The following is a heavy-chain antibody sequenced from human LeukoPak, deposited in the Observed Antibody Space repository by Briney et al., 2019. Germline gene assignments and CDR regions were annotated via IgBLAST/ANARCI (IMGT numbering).Heavy chain of an antibody. D-gene: IGHD3-16*01. CDR1: GYSFSTYW. CDR3: ARYFTGGSDY. V-gene: IGHV5-51*01. J-gene: IGHJ4*02. Sequence: GESLKISCKGSGYSFSTYWIGWVRQMPGKGLGWMGLIYAGDSDTRYSPSFQGQVTISVDKSISTAYLQWSNLKASDTAIYYCARYFTGGSDYWGQGTLVTVSS. CDR2: IYAGDSDT.